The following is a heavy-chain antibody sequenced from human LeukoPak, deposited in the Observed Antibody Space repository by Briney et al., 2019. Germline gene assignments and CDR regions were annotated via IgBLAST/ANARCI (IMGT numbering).Heavy chain of an antibody. CDR1: GFMFGNYG. CDR3: ARDPEQWHYYFDY. Sequence: PGRSLRLSCAASGFMFGNYGMHWVRQAPGKGLEWVSYISSSSSTIYYADSVKGRFTISRDSAKNSLYLQMNSLRDEDTAVYYCARDPEQWHYYFDYWGQGTLVTVSS. V-gene: IGHV3-48*02. J-gene: IGHJ4*02. CDR2: ISSSSSTI. D-gene: IGHD6-19*01.